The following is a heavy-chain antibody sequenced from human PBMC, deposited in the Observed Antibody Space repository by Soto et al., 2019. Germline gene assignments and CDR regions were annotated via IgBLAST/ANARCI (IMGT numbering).Heavy chain of an antibody. Sequence: QVQLVQSGAEVKKPGSSVKVSCKASGGTFSSYTISWVRQAPGQGLEWMGRIIPILGIANYAQKFQGRVTITADKSTSTADMELSSLRSEDTAVYYCARDGGAYCGGDCSGDYWGQGTLVTVSS. CDR3: ARDGGAYCGGDCSGDY. J-gene: IGHJ4*02. D-gene: IGHD2-21*02. CDR2: IIPILGIA. V-gene: IGHV1-69*08. CDR1: GGTFSSYT.